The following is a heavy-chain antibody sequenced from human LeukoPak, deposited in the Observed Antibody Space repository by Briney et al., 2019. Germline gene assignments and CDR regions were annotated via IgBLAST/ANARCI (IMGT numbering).Heavy chain of an antibody. CDR2: ISSSSSYI. CDR3: ARDWGDPGIAVLGDY. CDR1: GFTFSSYS. V-gene: IGHV3-21*01. J-gene: IGHJ4*02. Sequence: PVGSLRLSCAASGFTFSSYSMNWVRQAPGKGLEWVSSISSSSSYIYYADSVKGRFTISRDNAKNSLYLQMNSLRAEDTAVYYCARDWGDPGIAVLGDYWGQGTLVTVSS. D-gene: IGHD6-19*01.